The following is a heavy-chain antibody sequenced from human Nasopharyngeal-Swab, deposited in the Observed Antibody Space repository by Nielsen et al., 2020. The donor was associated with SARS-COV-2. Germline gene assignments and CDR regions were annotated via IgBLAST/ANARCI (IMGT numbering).Heavy chain of an antibody. J-gene: IGHJ3*02. CDR2: IRSKTYGGAP. D-gene: IGHD1-26*01. Sequence: GESLKISCTTSGFIFGDYAMSWFRQAPGKGLEGVGFIRSKTYGGAPEYAASVKGRFTISRDGAERIAYLQMNSLETEDTGVYYCARSVGSFYGQGAFDIWGQGTMVTVSS. CDR1: GFIFGDYA. CDR3: ARSVGSFYGQGAFDI. V-gene: IGHV3-49*01.